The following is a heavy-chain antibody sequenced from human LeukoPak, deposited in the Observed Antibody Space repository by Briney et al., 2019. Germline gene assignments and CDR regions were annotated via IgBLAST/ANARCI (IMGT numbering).Heavy chain of an antibody. Sequence: PSETLSLTCTVSGGSIGSYYWSWIRQLAGKGLEWIGRIYTSRSTNYNPSLKSRVTMSVDTSKNQFSLKLSSVTAADTAVYYCARDSAYSSSWNIYYYYGMDVWGQGTTVTVSS. D-gene: IGHD6-13*01. V-gene: IGHV4-4*07. CDR2: IYTSRST. CDR1: GGSIGSYY. J-gene: IGHJ6*02. CDR3: ARDSAYSSSWNIYYYYGMDV.